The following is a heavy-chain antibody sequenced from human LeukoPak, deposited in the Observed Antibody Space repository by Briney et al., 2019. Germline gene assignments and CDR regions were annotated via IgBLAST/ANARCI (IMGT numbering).Heavy chain of an antibody. D-gene: IGHD4-17*01. CDR1: GFTFSSYA. CDR3: AKATGYGGNQGIYYFGY. V-gene: IGHV3-23*01. J-gene: IGHJ4*02. CDR2: TSGSGSSP. Sequence: PGGSLRLSCAASGFTFSSYAMTWVRQAPGKGLEWVSATSGSGSSPYYADSVKGRFTISRDNSKNTLYLQMNSLRAEDTAVYYCAKATGYGGNQGIYYFGYWGQGTLVTVSS.